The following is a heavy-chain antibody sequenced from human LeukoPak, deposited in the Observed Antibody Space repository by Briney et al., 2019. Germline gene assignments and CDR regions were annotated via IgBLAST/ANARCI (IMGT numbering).Heavy chain of an antibody. CDR3: ARDRAYYGSGLDLNRAYGMDV. Sequence: ASVKVSCKVSGYTLTELSMHWVRQAPGKGLEWMGGFDPEDGETIYAQKFQGRVTMTEDTSTDTAYMELSSLRSEDTAVYYCARDRAYYGSGLDLNRAYGMDVWGQGTTVTVSS. CDR2: FDPEDGET. V-gene: IGHV1-24*01. CDR1: GYTLTELS. J-gene: IGHJ6*02. D-gene: IGHD3-10*01.